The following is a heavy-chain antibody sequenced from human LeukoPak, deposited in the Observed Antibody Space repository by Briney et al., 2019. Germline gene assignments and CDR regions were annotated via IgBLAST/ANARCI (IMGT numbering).Heavy chain of an antibody. CDR2: IGGSGDRT. CDR1: RFIFNDYA. D-gene: IGHD6-19*01. V-gene: IGHV3-23*01. CDR3: AKGASSAWYLHY. Sequence: GGSLGLSCAASRFIFNDYAVSWVRQAPGKGLEWVSGIGGSGDRTYYADSVKGRFTISIDNSKNTLYLQMNNLRGDYTAIYYCAKGASSAWYLHYWGQGTLVTVSS. J-gene: IGHJ4*02.